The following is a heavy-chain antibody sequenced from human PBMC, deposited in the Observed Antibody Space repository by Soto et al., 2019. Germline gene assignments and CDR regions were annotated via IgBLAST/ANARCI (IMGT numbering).Heavy chain of an antibody. CDR2: FYYSGTT. CDR1: GDSSTASYSN. J-gene: IGHJ4*02. D-gene: IGHD3-10*02. Sequence: SETMSLTCTVSGDSSTASYSNWAWIRQPPGKGLEWIGTFYYSGTTPQNPPLRNRITITGDTSRNQFSLNLGSVTAADSGVYYCSKLVRDDVRRSDLDHWGQGTLVTVSS. CDR3: SKLVRDDVRRSDLDH. V-gene: IGHV4-39*01.